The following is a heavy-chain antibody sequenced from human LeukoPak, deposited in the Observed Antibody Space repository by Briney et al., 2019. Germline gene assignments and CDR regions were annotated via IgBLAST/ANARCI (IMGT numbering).Heavy chain of an antibody. D-gene: IGHD2-2*01. Sequence: PGGSLRLSCAASGFTFSSYEMNWVRQAPGKGLEWVSYISSSGSTVYYADSVKGRFTISRDNAKNSLYLQMNSLRAEDTAVYYCARPGAYCSSTSCRKGDAFDIWGQGTMVTVSS. CDR2: ISSSGSTV. CDR1: GFTFSSYE. J-gene: IGHJ3*02. V-gene: IGHV3-48*03. CDR3: ARPGAYCSSTSCRKGDAFDI.